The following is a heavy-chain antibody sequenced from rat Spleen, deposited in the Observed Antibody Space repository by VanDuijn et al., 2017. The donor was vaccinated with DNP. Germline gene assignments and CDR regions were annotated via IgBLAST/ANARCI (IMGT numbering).Heavy chain of an antibody. Sequence: QVQLKESGPGLVQPSQTLSLTCTVSGFSLTSYGVSWVRQPPGKGLEWIAAISSGGSTYYNSALKSRLSISRDTSKSQVFLKMNSLQTEDTAIYFCTRDGVPGAYWGQGTLVTVSS. J-gene: IGHJ3*01. V-gene: IGHV2S12*01. CDR2: ISSGGST. CDR3: TRDGVPGAY. CDR1: GFSLTSYG. D-gene: IGHD1-4*01.